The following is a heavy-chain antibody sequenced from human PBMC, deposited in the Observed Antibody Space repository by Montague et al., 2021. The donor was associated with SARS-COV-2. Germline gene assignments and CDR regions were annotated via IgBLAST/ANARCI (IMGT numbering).Heavy chain of an antibody. J-gene: IGHJ4*02. V-gene: IGHV4-59*08. D-gene: IGHD3-16*01. Sequence: SETLSLTCTVSGGSISSYYWSWIRQPPGKGLELIGYIYYSGSTNSNPSLKIRVTISVDTSKNQFSLKLSAVTAADTAVYYCARPRRLGLITDSAVDYWGQGTLVTVSS. CDR2: IYYSGST. CDR1: GGSISSYY. CDR3: ARPRRLGLITDSAVDY.